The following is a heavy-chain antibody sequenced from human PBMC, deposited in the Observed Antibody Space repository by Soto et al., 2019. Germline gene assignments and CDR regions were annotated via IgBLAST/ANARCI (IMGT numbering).Heavy chain of an antibody. V-gene: IGHV3-15*01. D-gene: IGHD5-18*01. CDR1: GFTFTNAW. Sequence: EVQLVESGEGLVVPGGSLRLFCAASGFTFTNAWMSWVRQAPGKGLEWVGRIKTKTEGETTDYAAPVKGRFTVTRDDSRNTLYLQMNSLKTEDTAVYYFTTLVRGYIYGDHWGQGTQVTVSS. CDR3: TTLVRGYIYGDH. CDR2: IKTKTEGETT. J-gene: IGHJ4*02.